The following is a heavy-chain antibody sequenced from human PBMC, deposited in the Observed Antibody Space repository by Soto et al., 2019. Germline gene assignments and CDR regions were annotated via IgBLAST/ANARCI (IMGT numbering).Heavy chain of an antibody. V-gene: IGHV4-59*01. CDR1: GGSISLYS. CDR2: IDYRGST. J-gene: IGHJ6*03. CDR3: ARDSLVHYDIWSGHKEDYYFDA. D-gene: IGHD3-3*01. Sequence: PSETLSLTCTLSGGSISLYSGTWIRQPPGKGLEWIGYIDYRGSTNYSPSLKSRVTMVVETSKNQFSLRLSAVTAADTAVYYCARDSLVHYDIWSGHKEDYYFDAGGKGTTVNVS.